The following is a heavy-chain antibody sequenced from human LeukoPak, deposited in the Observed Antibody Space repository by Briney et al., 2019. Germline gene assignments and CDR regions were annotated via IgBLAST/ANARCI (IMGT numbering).Heavy chain of an antibody. CDR3: AKDGCSGTSFYIDD. V-gene: IGHV3-23*01. J-gene: IGHJ4*02. Sequence: AGSLRLSCAASGFTFSSYAMSWVRQAPGKGLEWVSSISGSGTTTYYSDSVKGRFTISRDNSKYTLYLQMNSLRAEDTAVYYCAKDGCSGTSFYIDDWGQGTLLTVSS. CDR2: ISGSGTTT. CDR1: GFTFSSYA. D-gene: IGHD2-2*02.